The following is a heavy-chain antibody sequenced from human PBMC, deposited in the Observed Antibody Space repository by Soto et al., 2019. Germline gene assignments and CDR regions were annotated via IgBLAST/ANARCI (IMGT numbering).Heavy chain of an antibody. Sequence: GASVKVSCKASGYTFTSYAMHWVRQAPGQRLEWMGWINAGNGNTKYSQKFQGRVTITRDTSASTAYMELSSLRSEDTAVYYCARVVFVYDYIWGSYRYYDYWGQGTLVTVSS. CDR2: INAGNGNT. CDR1: GYTFTSYA. CDR3: ARVVFVYDYIWGSYRYYDY. V-gene: IGHV1-3*01. J-gene: IGHJ4*02. D-gene: IGHD3-16*02.